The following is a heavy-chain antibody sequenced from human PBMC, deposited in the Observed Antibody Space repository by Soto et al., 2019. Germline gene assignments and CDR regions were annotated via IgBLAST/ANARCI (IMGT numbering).Heavy chain of an antibody. CDR1: GGSVSSGSYY. J-gene: IGHJ4*02. D-gene: IGHD3-22*01. CDR3: ARAPHDSSGYYLGHFDY. CDR2: IYYSGST. Sequence: SETLSLTCTVSGGSVSSGSYYWSWIRQPPGKGLEWIGYIYYSGSTNYNPSLKSRVSISVDTSKNQFSLKLSSVTAADTAVYYCARAPHDSSGYYLGHFDYWGQGTLVTVSS. V-gene: IGHV4-61*01.